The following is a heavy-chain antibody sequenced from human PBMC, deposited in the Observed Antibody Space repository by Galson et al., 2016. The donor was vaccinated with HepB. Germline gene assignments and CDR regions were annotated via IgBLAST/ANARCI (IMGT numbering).Heavy chain of an antibody. J-gene: IGHJ5*02. CDR2: TSLDGGCT. Sequence: SCAVSGFRFDEYTMSWVRQAPGKGLQCVSLTSLDGGCTFYSDSVKGRFTISGDNSKNSLYSQMNSLTTEDTAFHYCTMSQCLSGDPWGQGTLVIVSS. D-gene: IGHD5/OR15-5a*01. V-gene: IGHV3-43*01. CDR1: GFRFDEYT. CDR3: TMSQCLSGDP.